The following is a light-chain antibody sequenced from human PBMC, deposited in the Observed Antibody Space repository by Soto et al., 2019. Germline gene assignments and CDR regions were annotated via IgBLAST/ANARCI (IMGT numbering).Light chain of an antibody. Sequence: EIVMTQSPATLSVSPGERATLSCRASRGISSNLAWYQQKPGQAPSLLIYAASTRAAGVPARFSGSGSGTDLTLTISSLQSEDLAVYHCQQYNKWPQTFGQGTKVDIK. V-gene: IGKV3-15*01. CDR1: RGISSN. CDR2: AAS. CDR3: QQYNKWPQT. J-gene: IGKJ1*01.